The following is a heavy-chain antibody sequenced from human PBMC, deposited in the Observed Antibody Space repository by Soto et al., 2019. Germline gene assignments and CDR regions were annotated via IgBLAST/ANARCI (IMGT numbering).Heavy chain of an antibody. CDR2: ISYDGSNT. CDR1: AFTFRIYG. Sequence: QVHLVESGGGVVQPGGSLRLSCAASAFTFRIYGMHWVRQAPGKGLEWVAFISYDGSNTYYGDSVRGRFTISRDNSKNTLYLQMNSLRTEDTTVYYCARGGYSYGPDFDYWGQGTLVTVSS. J-gene: IGHJ4*02. CDR3: ARGGYSYGPDFDY. V-gene: IGHV3-30*03. D-gene: IGHD5-18*01.